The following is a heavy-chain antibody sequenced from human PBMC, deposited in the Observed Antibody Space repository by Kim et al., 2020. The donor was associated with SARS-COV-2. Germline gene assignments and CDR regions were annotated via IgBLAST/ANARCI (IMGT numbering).Heavy chain of an antibody. V-gene: IGHV3-53*01. CDR3: ARVKEYSSGWAIIHNYSYYGMDV. Sequence: GGSLRLSCAASGFTVSSNYMSWVRQAPGKGLEWVSVIYSGGSTYYADSVKGRFTISRDNSKNTLYLQMNSLGAEDTAVYYCARVKEYSSGWAIIHNYSYYGMDVSGHGTTVTVSS. CDR1: GFTVSSNY. CDR2: IYSGGST. D-gene: IGHD6-19*01. J-gene: IGHJ6*02.